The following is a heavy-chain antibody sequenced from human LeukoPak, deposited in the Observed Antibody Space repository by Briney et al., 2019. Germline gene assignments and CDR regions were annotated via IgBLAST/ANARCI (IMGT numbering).Heavy chain of an antibody. CDR3: ARVRVLWFVEFDFDY. Sequence: ASVKVSCKASGYTFTGYYMHWVRQAPGQGLEWMGWINPNSGGTNYAQKFQGRVTMTRDTSISTAYMELSRLRSDDTAVYYCARVRVLWFVEFDFDYWGQGTLVTVSS. D-gene: IGHD3-10*01. CDR1: GYTFTGYY. CDR2: INPNSGGT. J-gene: IGHJ4*02. V-gene: IGHV1-2*02.